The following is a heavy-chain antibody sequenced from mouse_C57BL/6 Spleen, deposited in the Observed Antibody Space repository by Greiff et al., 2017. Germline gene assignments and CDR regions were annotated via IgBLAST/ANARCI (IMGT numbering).Heavy chain of an antibody. CDR3: ARQSIYSFDY. CDR2: ISGGGGNT. V-gene: IGHV5-9*01. CDR1: GFTFSSYT. Sequence: EVQLQESGGGLVKPGGSLKLSCAASGFTFSSYTMSWVRQTPEKRLEWVATISGGGGNTYYPDSVKGRFTISRDNAKNTLYLQMSSLRSEDTALYYCARQSIYSFDYWGQGTTLTVSS. J-gene: IGHJ2*01.